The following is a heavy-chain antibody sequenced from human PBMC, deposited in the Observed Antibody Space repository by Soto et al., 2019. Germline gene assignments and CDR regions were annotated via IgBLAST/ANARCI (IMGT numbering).Heavy chain of an antibody. Sequence: VRLPCAASGFSFSISPMHWVRQAPGKGPEWVALISYDGTNKFYADSVKGRFTISRDNSKSTLYLQVDSLRPEDAAVYYCARDPKTSGGQHWAFNYFDSWGQGTLVTVSS. J-gene: IGHJ4*02. CDR1: GFSFSISP. V-gene: IGHV3-30-3*01. D-gene: IGHD7-27*01. CDR2: ISYDGTNK. CDR3: ARDPKTSGGQHWAFNYFDS.